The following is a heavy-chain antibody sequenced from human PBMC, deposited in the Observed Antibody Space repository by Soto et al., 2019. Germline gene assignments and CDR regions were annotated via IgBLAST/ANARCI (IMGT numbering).Heavy chain of an antibody. J-gene: IGHJ4*02. D-gene: IGHD3-10*01. CDR2: IHSDGTAT. CDR1: GFTFSGYW. V-gene: IGHV3-74*01. CDR3: ARGGAGCFDS. Sequence: EVQLVESGGGLVQPGGSLRLSCAASGFTFSGYWMHWVRQAPGKGLVWVSRIHSDGTATTYADSVKGRFTISRDNTKNSVYLQVNTLRAEEMGVYYCARGGAGCFDSWGQGTLVTVSS.